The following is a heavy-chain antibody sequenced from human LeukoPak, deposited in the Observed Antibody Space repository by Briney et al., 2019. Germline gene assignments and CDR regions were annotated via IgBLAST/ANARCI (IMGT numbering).Heavy chain of an antibody. D-gene: IGHD4-17*01. J-gene: IGHJ4*02. CDR3: ARGVGTVSELNY. Sequence: SQTLSLTCAISGDSVSSNSAAWNWVRQSPSRGLEWLGRTYYRSKWYNDYAVSVKGRITINPDTSNNQFSLQLKSVTPEDTAVYYCARGVGTVSELNYWGQGTLVTVSS. CDR2: TYYRSKWYN. CDR1: GDSVSSNSAA. V-gene: IGHV6-1*01.